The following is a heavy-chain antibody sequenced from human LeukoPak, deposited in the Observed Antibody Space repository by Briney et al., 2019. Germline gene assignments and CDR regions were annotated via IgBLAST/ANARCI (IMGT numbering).Heavy chain of an antibody. CDR1: GYTFAKFY. V-gene: IGHV1-46*01. D-gene: IGHD3-16*01. Sequence: ASVKVSCKASGYTFAKFYIHWVRQAPGQGLEWMGIINPSGGTTSYAQKFQGRVGMTRDTSTSTVYMELSSLRSEDTAVYYCARDNRGERTPGWGYGGFDIWGQGTMVSVSS. CDR3: ARDNRGERTPGWGYGGFDI. J-gene: IGHJ3*02. CDR2: INPSGGTT.